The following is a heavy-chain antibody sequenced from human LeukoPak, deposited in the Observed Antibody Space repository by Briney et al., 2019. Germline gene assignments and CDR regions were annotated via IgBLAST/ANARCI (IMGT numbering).Heavy chain of an antibody. V-gene: IGHV3-48*03. Sequence: GGSLRLSCAASGFTFSSYEMNWVRHAPGKGLEWVAYISSSGSTIYYADSVKGRFTISRDNAKNSLYLQMNSLRAEDTAVYYCASSDYGDPYYWGQGTLVTVSS. J-gene: IGHJ4*02. CDR3: ASSDYGDPYY. CDR2: ISSSGSTI. CDR1: GFTFSSYE. D-gene: IGHD4-17*01.